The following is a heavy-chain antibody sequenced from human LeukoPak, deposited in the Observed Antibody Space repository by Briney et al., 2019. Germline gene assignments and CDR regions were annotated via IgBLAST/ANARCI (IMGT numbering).Heavy chain of an antibody. D-gene: IGHD6-13*01. J-gene: IGHJ6*03. CDR1: GGSISSYY. V-gene: IGHV4-59*01. CDR2: IYYSGST. Sequence: PSETLPLTCTVSGGSISSYYWSWIRQPPGKGLEWIGYIYYSGSTNYNPSLKSRVTISVDTSKNQFSLKLSSVTAADTAVYYCARVSIAAAGTGYYYYYYMDVWGKGTTVTVSS. CDR3: ARVSIAAAGTGYYYYYYMDV.